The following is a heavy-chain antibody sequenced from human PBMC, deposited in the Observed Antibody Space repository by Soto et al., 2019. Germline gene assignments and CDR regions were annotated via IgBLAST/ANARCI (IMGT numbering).Heavy chain of an antibody. D-gene: IGHD2-2*01. Sequence: SETLSLTCTVSGGSISSGGYYWSWIRQHPGKGLEWIGYIYYSGSTYYNPSLKSRVTISVDTSKNQFSLKLSSVTAADTAVCYCARDRLEYCSSTSCPRVDLFDPWGQGTLVTVSS. CDR2: IYYSGST. CDR1: GGSISSGGYY. CDR3: ARDRLEYCSSTSCPRVDLFDP. J-gene: IGHJ5*02. V-gene: IGHV4-31*02.